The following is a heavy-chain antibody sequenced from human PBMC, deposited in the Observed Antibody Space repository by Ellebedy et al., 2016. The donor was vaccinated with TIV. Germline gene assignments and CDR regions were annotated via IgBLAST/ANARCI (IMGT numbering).Heavy chain of an antibody. CDR3: AKDRYGDYVVYFDY. V-gene: IGHV3-23*01. J-gene: IGHJ4*02. CDR1: GFTFSSYA. Sequence: PGESLKISCAASGFTFSSYAMSWVRQAPGKGLEWVSAISGSGSSTYYADSVKGRFTIPRDNSKTTLYLQMNSLRAEDTAVYFYAKDRYGDYVVYFDYWGQGTLVTVSS. D-gene: IGHD4-17*01. CDR2: ISGSGSST.